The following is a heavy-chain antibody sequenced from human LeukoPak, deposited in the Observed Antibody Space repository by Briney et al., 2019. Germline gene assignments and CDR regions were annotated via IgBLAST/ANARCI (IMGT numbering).Heavy chain of an antibody. D-gene: IGHD6-13*01. CDR2: INHSGST. J-gene: IGHJ4*02. V-gene: IGHV4-34*01. Sequence: SETLSLTCAVYGGSFSGYYWSWIRQPPGKGLEWIGEINHSGSTNYNPSLKSRVTISVDTSKNQFSLKLSSVTAADTAVYYCARDREAAAGTPDHIDYWGQGTLVTVSS. CDR3: ARDREAAAGTPDHIDY. CDR1: GGSFSGYY.